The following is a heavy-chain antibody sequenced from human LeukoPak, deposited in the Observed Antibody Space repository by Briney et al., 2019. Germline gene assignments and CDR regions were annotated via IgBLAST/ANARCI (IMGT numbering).Heavy chain of an antibody. CDR3: ARGHYYDTSGDY. J-gene: IGHJ4*02. V-gene: IGHV4-59*11. CDR1: GVSISGHY. Sequence: SETLSLTCTISGVSISGHYWSWVRQPPGKGLEWIGYVYDSGGTNYNPSLKSRVTISVDTSKNQFSLGLSSVTAADTAVYYCARGHYYDTSGDYWGQGILVTVPS. CDR2: VYDSGGT. D-gene: IGHD3-22*01.